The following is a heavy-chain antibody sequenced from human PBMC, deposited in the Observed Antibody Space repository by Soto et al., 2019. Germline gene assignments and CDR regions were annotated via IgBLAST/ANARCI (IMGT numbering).Heavy chain of an antibody. V-gene: IGHV4-34*01. CDR3: ARAHDYGGKGYFQH. CDR1: GGSFSGYY. CDR2: INHSGST. Sequence: QVQLQQWGAGLLKPSETLSLTCAVYGGSFSGYYWSWIRQPPGKGLEWIGEINHSGSTNYNPSLKLRVTISVDTSKNQFSLKLSSVAAADTAVYYCARAHDYGGKGYFQHWGQGTLVTVSS. D-gene: IGHD4-17*01. J-gene: IGHJ1*01.